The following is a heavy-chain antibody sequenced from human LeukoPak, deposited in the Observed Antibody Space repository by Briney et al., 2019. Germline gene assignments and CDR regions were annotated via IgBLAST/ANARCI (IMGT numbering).Heavy chain of an antibody. J-gene: IGHJ3*02. Sequence: ASVKVSCKASGYTFTNYPMHWVRQAPGQRLEWVGWINAGNGNTKYSQKFQGRVTITRDTSASTAYMELSSLRSEDTAVFYCAGVAAYCGGDCYFAHDAFDIWGQGTMVTVSS. CDR3: AGVAAYCGGDCYFAHDAFDI. CDR1: GYTFTNYP. D-gene: IGHD2-21*02. CDR2: INAGNGNT. V-gene: IGHV1-3*01.